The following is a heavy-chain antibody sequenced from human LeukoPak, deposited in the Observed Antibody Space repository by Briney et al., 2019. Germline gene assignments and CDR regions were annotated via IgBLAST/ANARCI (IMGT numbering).Heavy chain of an antibody. V-gene: IGHV3-7*01. J-gene: IGHJ4*02. CDR1: GFTFNKWW. CDR3: VRLRRNSDTSGYYYYYDF. Sequence: GGSLRLSCAASGFTFNKWWMNWVRQAPGKGLEWVANIKEDSSDKNYVDSMKGRFTISRDNAKNSLYLQMNSLTAEDTAVYYCVRLRRNSDTSGYYYYYDFWGQGTLVTVSS. D-gene: IGHD3-22*01. CDR2: IKEDSSDK.